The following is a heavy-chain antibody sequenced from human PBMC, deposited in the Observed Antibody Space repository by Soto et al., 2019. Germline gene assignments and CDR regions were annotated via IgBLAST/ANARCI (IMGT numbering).Heavy chain of an antibody. J-gene: IGHJ6*03. V-gene: IGHV1-69*02. Sequence: ASVKVSCKASGGTFSSYTISWVRQAPGQGLEWMGRIIPILGIANYAQKFQGRVTITADKSTSTAYMELSSLRSEDTAVYYCAANPPYYYYMDVWGKGTTVTVSS. CDR1: GGTFSSYT. CDR3: AANPPYYYYMDV. CDR2: IIPILGIA.